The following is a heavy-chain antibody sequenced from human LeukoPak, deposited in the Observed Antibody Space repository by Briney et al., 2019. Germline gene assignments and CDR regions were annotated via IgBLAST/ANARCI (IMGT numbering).Heavy chain of an antibody. Sequence: SETLSLTCTVSGGSISRSYWSWIRQPPGKGLEWIGYIYYSGTTNYNPSLKSRLTISVDTSNNQFSLKLSSVTAADTAVYYCARQYCTSTTCRTFDIWGQGTVVTVSS. J-gene: IGHJ3*02. CDR1: GGSISRSY. CDR3: ARQYCTSTTCRTFDI. D-gene: IGHD2-2*01. V-gene: IGHV4-59*01. CDR2: IYYSGTT.